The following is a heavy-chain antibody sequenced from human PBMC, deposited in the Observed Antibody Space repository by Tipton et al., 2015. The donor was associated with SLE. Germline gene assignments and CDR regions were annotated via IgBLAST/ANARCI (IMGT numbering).Heavy chain of an antibody. CDR1: GGSISGYH. Sequence: TLSLTCTVSGGSISGYHWSWLRQPPGKGLEWIGYISYTETTKYNPSLESRVIISVDTSKNQFSLRLSSVTAADTAMYYCAKTTVYSNDWPYFDHWGQGTLVTVSS. CDR2: ISYTETT. J-gene: IGHJ4*02. D-gene: IGHD6-19*01. CDR3: AKTTVYSNDWPYFDH. V-gene: IGHV4-59*08.